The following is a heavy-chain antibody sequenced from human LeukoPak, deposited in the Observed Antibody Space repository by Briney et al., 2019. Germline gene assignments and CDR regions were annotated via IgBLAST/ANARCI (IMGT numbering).Heavy chain of an antibody. CDR2: ISGSDSST. CDR3: AKDLTPNTNDWNGRLDY. Sequence: LSGGSLRLSCAASGFTFSNYGMNWVRQAPGKGLEWVSRISGSDSSTYYADSVRGRFTISRDTSKNTLYLQMNSLRAEDTAVYYCAKDLTPNTNDWNGRLDYWGQGALVTVSS. D-gene: IGHD1-1*01. J-gene: IGHJ4*02. CDR1: GFTFSNYG. V-gene: IGHV3-23*01.